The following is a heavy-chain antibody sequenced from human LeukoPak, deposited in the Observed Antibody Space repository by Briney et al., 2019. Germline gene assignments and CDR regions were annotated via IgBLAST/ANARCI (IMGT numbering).Heavy chain of an antibody. J-gene: IGHJ6*02. CDR1: GYTVTSYY. CDR3: ASVYKHGMDV. V-gene: IGHV1-46*01. D-gene: IGHD5-24*01. CDR2: LNPSGGSS. Sequence: ASVKVSCEASGYTVTSYYMHWVRQAPGPELEWMAILNPSGGSSNYAQKFQGRATLTRATSTGTVYMELSSLRSEDTAVYYCASVYKHGMDVWGQGTTVIVSS.